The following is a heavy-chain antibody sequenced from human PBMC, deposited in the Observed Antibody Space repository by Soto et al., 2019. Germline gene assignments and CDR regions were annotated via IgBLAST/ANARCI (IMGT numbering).Heavy chain of an antibody. D-gene: IGHD3-22*01. CDR1: GYTFTSYY. J-gene: IGHJ6*02. V-gene: IGHV1-46*01. Sequence: ASVKVSCKASGYTFTSYYMHWVRRAPGQGLEWMGIINPSGGSTSYAQKFQGRVTMTRDTSTSTVYMELSSLRSEDTAVYYCARDSDSSGYYPGNGMDVWGQGTTVTVSS. CDR2: INPSGGST. CDR3: ARDSDSSGYYPGNGMDV.